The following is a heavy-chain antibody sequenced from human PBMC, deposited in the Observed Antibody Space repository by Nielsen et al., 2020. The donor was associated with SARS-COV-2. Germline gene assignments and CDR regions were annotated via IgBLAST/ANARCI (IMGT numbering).Heavy chain of an antibody. D-gene: IGHD2-21*01. CDR2: IFSNDEK. V-gene: IGHV2-26*01. Sequence: SGPTLVKPTQTLTLTCTFSGFSLSTSAVGVGWTRQPPGKALEWLAHIFSNDEKSYSTSLKSRLTISKDTSKSQVVLTMTNMDPVDTATYYCARIGGTYCGGDCYYYYYYMDVWGKGTTVTVSS. CDR1: GFSLSTSAVG. J-gene: IGHJ6*03. CDR3: ARIGGTYCGGDCYYYYYYMDV.